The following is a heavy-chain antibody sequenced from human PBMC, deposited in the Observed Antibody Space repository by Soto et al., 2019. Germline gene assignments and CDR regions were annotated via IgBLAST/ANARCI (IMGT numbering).Heavy chain of an antibody. J-gene: IGHJ5*02. V-gene: IGHV4-31*03. D-gene: IGHD1-7*01. CDR1: GGSISSGGYY. CDR3: ARDRGRELANWFDP. CDR2: IYYSGST. Sequence: QVPLQESGPGLLKPSQTLSLTCTVSGGSISSGGYYWSWIRQHPGKGLEWIGYIYYSGSTYYNPSLKSRVTISVDTSKNQFSLKLNSVTAADTAVYYCARDRGRELANWFDPWGQGTLVTVSS.